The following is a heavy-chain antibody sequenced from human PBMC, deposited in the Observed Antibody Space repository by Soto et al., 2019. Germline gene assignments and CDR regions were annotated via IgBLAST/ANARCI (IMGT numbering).Heavy chain of an antibody. V-gene: IGHV4-59*01. CDR3: PRVGERWQYIESFFLLDQ. D-gene: IGHD1-1*01. CDR2: LYYSGSS. CDR1: AGSLGGYY. Sequence: PSETLSLTCTVSAGSLGGYYWGWIRQPPGKGLEWIGYLYYSGSSKYNTSLKRRVPMSADKTNNQLSLKLRSVTAADTAIYYCPRVGERWQYIESFFLLDQWGQGTLVTVSS. J-gene: IGHJ4*02.